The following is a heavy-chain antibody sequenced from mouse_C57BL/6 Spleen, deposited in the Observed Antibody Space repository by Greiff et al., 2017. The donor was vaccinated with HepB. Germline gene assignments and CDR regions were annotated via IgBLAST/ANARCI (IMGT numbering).Heavy chain of an antibody. CDR1: GFTFSDFY. J-gene: IGHJ4*01. CDR2: SRNKANDYTT. CDR3: ARDAPYDGYYGAMDY. V-gene: IGHV7-1*01. D-gene: IGHD2-3*01. Sequence: EVQLVESGGGLVQSGRSLRLSCATSGFTFSDFYMEWVRQAPGKGLEWIAASRNKANDYTTEYSASVKGRFIVSRDTSQSILYLQMNALRAEDTAIYYCARDAPYDGYYGAMDYWGQGTSVTVSS.